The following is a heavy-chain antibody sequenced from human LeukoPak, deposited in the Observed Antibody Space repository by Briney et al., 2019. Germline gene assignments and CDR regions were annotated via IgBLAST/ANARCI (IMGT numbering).Heavy chain of an antibody. D-gene: IGHD3-10*01. CDR1: GFTFSSYA. Sequence: GGSLRLSCAASGFTFSSYAMSWVRQAPGKGLEWVSSISGSGGSTFYADSVKGRFTISRDNSKNTLSLQMSSLRAEDTAVYYCAKGGFEEWGYFDHWGQGTLVTVSS. J-gene: IGHJ4*02. CDR2: ISGSGGST. V-gene: IGHV3-23*01. CDR3: AKGGFEEWGYFDH.